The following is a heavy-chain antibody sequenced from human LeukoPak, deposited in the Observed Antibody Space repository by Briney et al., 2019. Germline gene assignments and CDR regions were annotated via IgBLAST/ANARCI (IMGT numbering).Heavy chain of an antibody. V-gene: IGHV1-69*06. J-gene: IGHJ3*02. Sequence: SVKVSCKASGGTFSSYAISWVRQAPGQGLEWMRGIIPIFGTANYAQKFQGRVTITADKSTSTAYMELSSLRSEDTAVYYCARALYDSSGYYLLRPIQNAFDIWGQGTMVTVSS. CDR1: GGTFSSYA. D-gene: IGHD3-22*01. CDR3: ARALYDSSGYYLLRPIQNAFDI. CDR2: IIPIFGTA.